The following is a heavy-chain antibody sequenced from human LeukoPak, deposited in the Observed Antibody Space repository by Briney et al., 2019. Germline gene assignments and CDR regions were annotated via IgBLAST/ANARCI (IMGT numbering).Heavy chain of an antibody. V-gene: IGHV4-39*07. Sequence: SETLSLTCTVSGASISSSSYYWGRIRQPPGKGLEWIGSIYYSGTTHYNPSLESRVTISVDTSKNQFSLKLASVTAADTAVYYCAKGAGGFSYYNWFDPWGQGTLVTVSS. CDR2: IYYSGTT. D-gene: IGHD5-18*01. CDR1: GASISSSSYY. CDR3: AKGAGGFSYYNWFDP. J-gene: IGHJ5*02.